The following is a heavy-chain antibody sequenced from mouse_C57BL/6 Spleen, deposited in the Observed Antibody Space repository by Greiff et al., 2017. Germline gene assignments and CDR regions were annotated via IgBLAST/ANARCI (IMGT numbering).Heavy chain of an antibody. CDR3: ERDTYDNDCYFEV. CDR1: AFTFSDYY. Sequence: EVQGVESEGCLFQSGRSMRLSCPASAFTFSDYYMAWVRQVPEKGLEWVANINYDGSSTYYLDSLKSRFIISRDNAKNILYLQMSSLKSEDTATYYCERDTYDNDCYFEVYGTPTTVTLSS. J-gene: IGHJ1*03. V-gene: IGHV5-16*01. D-gene: IGHD2-12*01. CDR2: INYDGSST.